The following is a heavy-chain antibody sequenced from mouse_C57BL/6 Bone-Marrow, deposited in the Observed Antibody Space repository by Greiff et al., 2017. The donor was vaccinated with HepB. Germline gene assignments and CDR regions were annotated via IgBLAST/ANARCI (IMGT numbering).Heavy chain of an antibody. Sequence: VKLVESGAELARPGASVKLSCKASGYTFTSYGISWVKQRTGQGLEWIGEIYPRSGNTYYNEKFKGKATMTADKSSSTAYMELRSLTSEDSAVYFCARKFPYYYGSSWVDYWGQGTTLTVSS. CDR2: IYPRSGNT. CDR1: GYTFTSYG. D-gene: IGHD1-1*01. CDR3: ARKFPYYYGSSWVDY. J-gene: IGHJ2*01. V-gene: IGHV1-81*01.